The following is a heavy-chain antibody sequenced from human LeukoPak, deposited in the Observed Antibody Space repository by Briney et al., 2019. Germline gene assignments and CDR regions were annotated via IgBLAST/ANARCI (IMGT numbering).Heavy chain of an antibody. V-gene: IGHV1-2*02. CDR3: ARGYYYDSSGYFDLDY. CDR2: INPNNGGT. J-gene: IGHJ4*02. D-gene: IGHD3-22*01. Sequence: ASVKVSCKASGYTFTGKYMHWVRQAPGQGLEWMGWINPNNGGTNYAQKFQGRVTMTRDTSISTAYMELSRLGSDDTAVYYCARGYYYDSSGYFDLDYWGQGTLVTVSS. CDR1: GYTFTGKY.